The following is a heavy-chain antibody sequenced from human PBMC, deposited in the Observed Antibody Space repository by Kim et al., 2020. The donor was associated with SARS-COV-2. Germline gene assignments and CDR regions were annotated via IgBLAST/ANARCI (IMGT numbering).Heavy chain of an antibody. V-gene: IGHV4-59*13. D-gene: IGHD3-22*01. CDR2: IYYSGST. Sequence: SETLSLTCTVSGGSISSYYWSWIRQPPGKGLEWIWYIYYSGSTNYNPSPKSRVTISVDTSKNQFSLKLSPVTAADTAGNYCARKQTYYYDSSGLGWGDAFDIWGQGTMVTVSS. CDR3: ARKQTYYYDSSGLGWGDAFDI. CDR1: GGSISSYY. J-gene: IGHJ3*02.